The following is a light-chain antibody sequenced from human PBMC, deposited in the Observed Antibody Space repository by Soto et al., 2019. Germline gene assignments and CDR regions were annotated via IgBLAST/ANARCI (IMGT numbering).Light chain of an antibody. CDR2: EVS. V-gene: IGLV2-8*01. CDR1: SSDVGGYNY. Sequence: QSALTQPPSASGSPGQSVTISCTRGSSDVGGYNYVSWYQQHPGKAPKLMISEVSKRPSGVPDRFSGSKSGNTASLTVSGLQAEDVADYYCSSFAGNNNLVFGGGTKLTVL. CDR3: SSFAGNNNLV. J-gene: IGLJ2*01.